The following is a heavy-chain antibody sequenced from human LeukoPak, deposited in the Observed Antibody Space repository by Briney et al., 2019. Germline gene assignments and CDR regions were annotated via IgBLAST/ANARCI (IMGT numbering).Heavy chain of an antibody. D-gene: IGHD3-3*01. J-gene: IGHJ4*02. CDR3: ARGFNDFWSGSQLEY. V-gene: IGHV3-30-3*01. CDR1: GLTFGGYA. Sequence: GGSLRLSCAVSGLTFGGYAMHWVRQAPGKGLQWLAVISYDGGKTYYADSVEGRFTISRDNSKSTAYLEINSLRSEDRAIYYCARGFNDFWSGSQLEYWGQGTLVTVSS. CDR2: ISYDGGKT.